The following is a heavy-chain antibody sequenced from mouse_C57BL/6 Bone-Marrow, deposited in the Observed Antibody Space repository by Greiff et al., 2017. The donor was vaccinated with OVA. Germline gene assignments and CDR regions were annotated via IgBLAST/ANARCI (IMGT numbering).Heavy chain of an antibody. D-gene: IGHD2-3*01. CDR1: GYTFTDYY. J-gene: IGHJ4*01. CDR2: IYPGSGNT. V-gene: IGHV1-76*01. CDR3: ARSEGYYLYYYAMDY. Sequence: VQLQQSGAELVRPGASVKLSCKASGYTFTDYYINWVKQRPGQGLEWIARIYPGSGNTYYNEKFKGKATLTAEKSSSTAYMQLSSLTSEDSAVYFCARSEGYYLYYYAMDYWGQGTSVTVSS.